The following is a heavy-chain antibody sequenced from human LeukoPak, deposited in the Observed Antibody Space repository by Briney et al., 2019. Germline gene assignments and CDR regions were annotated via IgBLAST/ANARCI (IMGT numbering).Heavy chain of an antibody. V-gene: IGHV3-20*04. CDR1: GFTFNDYG. CDR3: ARDKHYYDSSNYV. Sequence: GGSLRLSCAASGFTFNDYGMSWVRQGPGKGLEWVSGINWNGGTTGYADSVRGRFTISRDNAKNSLYLQMNSLRAEDTALYYCARDKHYYDSSNYVWGQGTLVSVSS. CDR2: INWNGGTT. J-gene: IGHJ4*02. D-gene: IGHD3-22*01.